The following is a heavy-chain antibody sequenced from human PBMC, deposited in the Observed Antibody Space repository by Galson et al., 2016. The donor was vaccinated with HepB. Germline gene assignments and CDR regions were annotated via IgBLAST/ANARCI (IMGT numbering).Heavy chain of an antibody. J-gene: IGHJ3*02. CDR3: ATTTHQPPDALDI. Sequence: SVKVSCKASGYTFTGYFIHWVRQAPGQGLEWMGGIIPIFGTTNSAQRFQGRVTITADESTSTVYMELRSLRSDDTAIYFCATTTHQPPDALDIWGQGTMVIVSS. V-gene: IGHV1-69*13. CDR1: GYTFTGYF. CDR2: IIPIFGTT. D-gene: IGHD1-1*01.